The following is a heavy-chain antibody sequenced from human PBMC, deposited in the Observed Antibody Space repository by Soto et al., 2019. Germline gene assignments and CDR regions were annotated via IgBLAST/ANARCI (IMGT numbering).Heavy chain of an antibody. CDR1: GFTFSSYA. Sequence: PWGSLRLSCAASGFTFSSYAMSWVRQAPGKGLEWVSAISGSGGSTYYADSVKGRFTISRDNSKNTLYLQMNSLRAEDTAVYYCAKENPWGHYYYYYGMDVWGQGTTVTV. CDR3: AKENPWGHYYYYYGMDV. J-gene: IGHJ6*02. CDR2: ISGSGGST. D-gene: IGHD7-27*01. V-gene: IGHV3-23*01.